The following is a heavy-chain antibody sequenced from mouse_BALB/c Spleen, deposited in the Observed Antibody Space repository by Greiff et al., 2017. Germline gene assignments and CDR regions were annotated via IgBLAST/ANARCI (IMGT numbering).Heavy chain of an antibody. CDR2: ISCYNGAT. Sequence: LVKTGASVKISCKASGYSFTGYYMHWVKQSHGQSLEWIGYISCYNGATSYNQKFKGKATFTVDPSSSTAYMQFNSLTSEDSAVYYCARYDRDVAMDYWGQGTSVTVSS. D-gene: IGHD2-14*01. V-gene: IGHV1S34*01. J-gene: IGHJ4*01. CDR3: ARYDRDVAMDY. CDR1: GYSFTGYY.